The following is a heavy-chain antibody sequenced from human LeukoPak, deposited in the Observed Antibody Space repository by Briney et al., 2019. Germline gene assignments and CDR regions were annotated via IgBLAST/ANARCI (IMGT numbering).Heavy chain of an antibody. Sequence: PSETLSLTCTVSGGSISSSSYYWGWIRQPPGKGLEWIGSIYYSGSTYYNPSLKSRVTISVDTSKNQFPLKLSSVTAADTAVYYCAFCSGYYYSFDYWGQGTLVTVSS. J-gene: IGHJ4*02. D-gene: IGHD3-22*01. CDR3: AFCSGYYYSFDY. CDR2: IYYSGST. V-gene: IGHV4-39*01. CDR1: GGSISSSSYY.